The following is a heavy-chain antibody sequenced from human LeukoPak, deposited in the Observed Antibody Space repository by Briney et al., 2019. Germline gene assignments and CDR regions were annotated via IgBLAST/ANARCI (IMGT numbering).Heavy chain of an antibody. V-gene: IGHV5-51*01. CDR3: ARQSVSTGGAFDI. J-gene: IGHJ3*02. D-gene: IGHD3-10*01. CDR2: IYPGDSDT. CDR1: GYSFTSYW. Sequence: GESLKISCKGSGYSFTSYWIGWVRQMPGKGLEWMGIIYPGDSDTRHSPSFQGQVTISADKSISTAYLQWSSLKASDTAMYYCARQSVSTGGAFDIWGQGTMVTVSS.